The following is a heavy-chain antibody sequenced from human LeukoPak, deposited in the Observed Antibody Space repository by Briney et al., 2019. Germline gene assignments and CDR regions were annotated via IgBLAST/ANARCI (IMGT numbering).Heavy chain of an antibody. D-gene: IGHD2-2*01. CDR2: IYPGDSDT. CDR3: ARLLGYCSSTSCDPYYYGMDV. J-gene: IGHJ6*02. V-gene: IGHV5-51*01. CDR1: GYSFTSYW. Sequence: GESLKISCKGSGYSFTSYWIGWVRQMPGKGLEWMGIIYPGDSDTRYSPSFQDQVTISADKSISTAYLQWSSLKASDTAMYYCARLLGYCSSTSCDPYYYGMDVWGQGTTVTVSS.